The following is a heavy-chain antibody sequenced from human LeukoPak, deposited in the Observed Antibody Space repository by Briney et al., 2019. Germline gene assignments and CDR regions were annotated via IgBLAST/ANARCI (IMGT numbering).Heavy chain of an antibody. CDR3: ARGAMVRALAD. D-gene: IGHD3-10*01. CDR1: GGSISSGGFH. J-gene: IGHJ4*02. Sequence: PSQTLSLTCTVSGGSISSGGFHWSWIRQPAGKGLEWIGRFFTSGSTNYNPSLKSRVTISADTSKNQFSLRLSSVTAADTAVYYCARGAMVRALADWGQGTLVTVSS. V-gene: IGHV4-61*02. CDR2: FFTSGST.